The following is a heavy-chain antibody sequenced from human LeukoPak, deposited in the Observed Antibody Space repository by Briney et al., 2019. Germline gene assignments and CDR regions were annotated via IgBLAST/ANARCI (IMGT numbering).Heavy chain of an antibody. CDR2: IYSGGNT. CDR3: ARAPLSPYHYDPQRPKGYFDY. Sequence: GGSLRLSCAASGFTVSSNYMNWVRQAPGKGLERVSVIYSGGNTYHADSVKGRFTISRDSSKNTVYLQMNSLRAEDTAVYYCARAPLSPYHYDPQRPKGYFDYWGQGTLVTVSS. J-gene: IGHJ4*02. CDR1: GFTVSSNY. D-gene: IGHD3-22*01. V-gene: IGHV3-66*01.